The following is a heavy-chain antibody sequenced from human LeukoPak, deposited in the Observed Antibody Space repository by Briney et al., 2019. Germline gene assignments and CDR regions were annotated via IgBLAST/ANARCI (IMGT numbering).Heavy chain of an antibody. V-gene: IGHV4-61*02. CDR2: IYTIGST. J-gene: IGHJ4*02. Sequence: SETLSLTCTVSGASISSGSYYWRWVRQPAGKGLEWIGRIYTIGSTNYNPSLKSRVTISGDTSKNQFSLKLSSVTAADTAVYYCASMVATMYYFDYWGQGTLVTVSS. CDR3: ASMVATMYYFDY. CDR1: GASISSGSYY. D-gene: IGHD5-12*01.